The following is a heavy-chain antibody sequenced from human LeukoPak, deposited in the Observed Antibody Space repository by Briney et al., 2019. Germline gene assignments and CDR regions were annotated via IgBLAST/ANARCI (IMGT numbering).Heavy chain of an antibody. CDR1: GGTFSSYA. CDR2: IIPIFGTA. J-gene: IGHJ4*02. D-gene: IGHD2-2*01. CDR3: ATRHCSSTSCFPPYFDY. V-gene: IGHV1-69*13. Sequence: ASVKVSCKASGGTFSSYAISWVRQAPGQGLEWMGGIIPIFGTANYAQKFQGRVTITADESTSTAYMELSSLRSEDTAVYYCATRHCSSTSCFPPYFDYWGQXTLVTVSS.